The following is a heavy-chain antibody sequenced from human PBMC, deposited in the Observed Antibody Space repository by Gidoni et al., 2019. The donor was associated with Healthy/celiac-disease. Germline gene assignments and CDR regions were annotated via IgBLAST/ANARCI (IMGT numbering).Heavy chain of an antibody. D-gene: IGHD3-3*01. Sequence: VRQAPGKGLEWVAVISYDGSNKYYADSVKGRFTISRDNSKNTLYLQMNSLRAEDTAVYYCARDCAKFLVNWFDPWGQGTLVTVSS. CDR3: ARDCAKFLVNWFDP. J-gene: IGHJ5*02. CDR2: ISYDGSNK. V-gene: IGHV3-30-3*01.